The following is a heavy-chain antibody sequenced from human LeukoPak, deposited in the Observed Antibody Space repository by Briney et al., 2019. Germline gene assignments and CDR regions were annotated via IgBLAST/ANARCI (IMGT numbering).Heavy chain of an antibody. V-gene: IGHV4-39*01. CDR1: GGSISSSSYY. D-gene: IGHD3-22*01. CDR3: ARCDSSGYTFGY. CDR2: IYYSGST. J-gene: IGHJ4*02. Sequence: PSETLSLTCTVSGGSISSSSYYWGWIRQPPGKGLEWIGSIYYSGSTYYNPSLKSRVTISVDTSKNQFSLKLGSVTAADTAVYYCARCDSSGYTFGYWGQGTLVTVSS.